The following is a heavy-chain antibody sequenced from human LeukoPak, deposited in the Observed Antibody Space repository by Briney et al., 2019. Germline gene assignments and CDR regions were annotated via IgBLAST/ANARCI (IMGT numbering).Heavy chain of an antibody. V-gene: IGHV1-69*06. CDR2: IIPIFGTA. CDR3: ARGLIAALSWGIDY. D-gene: IGHD2-15*01. J-gene: IGHJ4*02. Sequence: GASVKVSCKASGGTFSSYAISWVRQAPGQGLEWMGGIIPIFGTANYAQKFQGRVTITADKSTSTAYMELSSLRSEDTAVYYCARGLIAALSWGIDYWGQGTLVTVSS. CDR1: GGTFSSYA.